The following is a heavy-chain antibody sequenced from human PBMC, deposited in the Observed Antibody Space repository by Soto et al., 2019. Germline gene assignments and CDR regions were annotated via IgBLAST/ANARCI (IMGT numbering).Heavy chain of an antibody. CDR3: ASDLVGASDSYGLDV. V-gene: IGHV3-33*01. D-gene: IGHD1-26*01. CDR1: GSTFSNYG. CDR2: IWHDGNNK. J-gene: IGHJ6*02. Sequence: GGSLRLSCAASGSTFSNYGMHWVRQAPGKGLEWVAIIWHDGNNKYYADSVRGRFIISRDNSKNRLYLQMNSLRAGDTAVYYCASDLVGASDSYGLDVWGQGTPVTVSS.